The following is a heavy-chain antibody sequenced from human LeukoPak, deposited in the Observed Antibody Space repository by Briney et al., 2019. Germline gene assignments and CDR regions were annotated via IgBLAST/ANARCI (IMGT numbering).Heavy chain of an antibody. D-gene: IGHD3-22*01. CDR3: ARGADYYDSSGYLGY. V-gene: IGHV4-34*01. CDR1: GGSFTGYY. CDR2: INHRGST. J-gene: IGHJ6*02. Sequence: SETLSLTCAVYGGSFTGYYWAWIRQPPGKGLEWIGEINHRGSTNYNPSLKSRVTISVDTSKNQFSLKLSSVTAADTAVYYCARGADYYDSSGYLGYWGQGTTVTVSS.